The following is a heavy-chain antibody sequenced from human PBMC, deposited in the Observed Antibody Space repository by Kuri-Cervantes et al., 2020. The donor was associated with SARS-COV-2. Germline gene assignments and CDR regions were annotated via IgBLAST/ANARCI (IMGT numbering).Heavy chain of an antibody. CDR2: INHSGST. J-gene: IGHJ4*02. CDR3: ARVNPGSYLPFDY. CDR1: GGSFSGYY. Sequence: SETLSLTCAVYGGSFSGYYWSWIRQPPGKGLEWIGEINHSGSTNYNPSLKSRVTISVDTSKNQFSLKLSPVTAADTAVYYCARVNPGSYLPFDYWGQGTLVTVSS. V-gene: IGHV4-34*01. D-gene: IGHD1-26*01.